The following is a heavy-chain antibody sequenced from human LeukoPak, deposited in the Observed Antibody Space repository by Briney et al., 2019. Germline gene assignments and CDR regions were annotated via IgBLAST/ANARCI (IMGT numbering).Heavy chain of an antibody. D-gene: IGHD3-16*01. V-gene: IGHV3-21*01. CDR1: GFTFSSYS. J-gene: IGHJ3*02. Sequence: TGGPLRPSCAASGFTFSSYSMNWVRQAPGKGLEWVSSISSSSSYIYYADSVKGRFTISRDNAKNSLYLQMNSLRAEDTAVYYCASGGGGDAFDIWGQGTMVTVSS. CDR3: ASGGGGDAFDI. CDR2: ISSSSSYI.